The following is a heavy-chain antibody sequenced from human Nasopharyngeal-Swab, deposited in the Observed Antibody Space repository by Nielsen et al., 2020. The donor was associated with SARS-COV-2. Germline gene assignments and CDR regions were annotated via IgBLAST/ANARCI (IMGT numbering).Heavy chain of an antibody. CDR1: GFTVSSNY. V-gene: IGHV3-48*02. D-gene: IGHD3-10*01. CDR3: ARDRWRLRFGELLGRYYYGMDV. CDR2: ISSSSSTI. J-gene: IGHJ6*02. Sequence: GESLKISCAASGFTVSSNYMSWVRQAPGKGLEWVSYISSSSSTIYSADSVKGRFTISRDNARNSLYLQMNSLRDEDTAVYFCARDRWRLRFGELLGRYYYGMDVWGQGTTVTVSS.